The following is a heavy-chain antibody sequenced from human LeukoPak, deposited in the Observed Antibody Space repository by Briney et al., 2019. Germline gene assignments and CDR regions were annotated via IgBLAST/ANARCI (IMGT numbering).Heavy chain of an antibody. D-gene: IGHD6-13*01. Sequence: PGGSLRLSCAASGFIFSDYYMSWMRQAPGKGLEWLSYIDGSSSRTNYADSVKGRFTISRHNSKNTLYLQMNSLRAEDTAVYYCARQIGYSSSWYENWFDPWGQGTLVTVSS. CDR1: GFIFSDYY. CDR3: ARQIGYSSSWYENWFDP. J-gene: IGHJ5*02. V-gene: IGHV3-11*03. CDR2: IDGSSSRT.